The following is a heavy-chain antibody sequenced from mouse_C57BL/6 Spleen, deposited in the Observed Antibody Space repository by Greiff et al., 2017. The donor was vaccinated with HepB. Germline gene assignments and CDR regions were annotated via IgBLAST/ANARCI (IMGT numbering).Heavy chain of an antibody. D-gene: IGHD3-1*01. J-gene: IGHJ2*01. CDR1: GYSITSGYY. CDR2: ISYDGSN. Sequence: EVQLQQSGPGLVKPSQSLSLTCSVTGYSITSGYYWNWIRQFPGNKLEWMGYISYDGSNNYNPSLKNRISITRDTSKNQFFLKLNSVTTEDTATYYCARGGYRGLLDYWGQGTTLTVSS. CDR3: ARGGYRGLLDY. V-gene: IGHV3-6*01.